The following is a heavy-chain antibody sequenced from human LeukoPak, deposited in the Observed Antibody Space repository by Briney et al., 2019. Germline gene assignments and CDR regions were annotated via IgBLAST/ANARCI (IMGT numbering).Heavy chain of an antibody. D-gene: IGHD3-9*01. CDR2: LFHTGNT. CDR3: ARTQMYFDILTGHHKYFDY. J-gene: IGHJ4*02. Sequence: NPSETLSLTCTVSGDSITNHYWNWIRQPPGKGLEWIGNLFHTGNTDYNPSLKSRATISIQTSKNQFSLKLSSVTAADTAVYYCARTQMYFDILTGHHKYFDYWGQGILVTVSS. CDR1: GDSITNHY. V-gene: IGHV4-59*11.